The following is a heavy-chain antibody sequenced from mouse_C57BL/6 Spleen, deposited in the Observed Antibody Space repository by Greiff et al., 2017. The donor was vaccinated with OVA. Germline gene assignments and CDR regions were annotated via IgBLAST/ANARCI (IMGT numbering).Heavy chain of an antibody. D-gene: IGHD2-3*01. CDR3: AREDDGYYVFAD. CDR2: IDPSDSYT. J-gene: IGHJ3*01. Sequence: VQLQQPGAELVKPGASVKLSCKASGYTFTSYWMQWVKQRPGQGLEWIGEIDPSDSYTNYNQKFKGKATLTVDTSSSTAYMQLSSLTSEDSAVYYCAREDDGYYVFADWGQGTLVTVSA. V-gene: IGHV1-50*01. CDR1: GYTFTSYW.